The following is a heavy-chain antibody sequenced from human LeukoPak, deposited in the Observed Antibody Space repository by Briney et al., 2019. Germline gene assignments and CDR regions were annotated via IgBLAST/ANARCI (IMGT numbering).Heavy chain of an antibody. CDR2: VYYSGST. V-gene: IGHV4-59*01. CDR3: ARAVGAAKVDY. Sequence: PSETLSLTCTVSGGSISSYYWSWIRQPPGKGLEWIGYVYYSGSTNYNPSLKSRVTISVDTSKNQFSLKLSCVTAADTAVYYCARAVGAAKVDYWGQGTLVTVSS. J-gene: IGHJ4*02. D-gene: IGHD1-26*01. CDR1: GGSISSYY.